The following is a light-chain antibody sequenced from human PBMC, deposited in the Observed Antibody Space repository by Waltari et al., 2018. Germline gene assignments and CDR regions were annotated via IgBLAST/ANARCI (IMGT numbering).Light chain of an antibody. Sequence: DVVMTQSPPPLPLTPGQTAPISRRSSQSLVHSDGNTYLNWYQQKPGQPPSLLIYRVSNRDSGVPDRFNGSGAGTDFTLKISRVETEDVGVYYCGQGTHWPLTFGGGTKVETK. J-gene: IGKJ4*01. V-gene: IGKV2-30*02. CDR1: QSLVHSDGNTY. CDR2: RVS. CDR3: GQGTHWPLT.